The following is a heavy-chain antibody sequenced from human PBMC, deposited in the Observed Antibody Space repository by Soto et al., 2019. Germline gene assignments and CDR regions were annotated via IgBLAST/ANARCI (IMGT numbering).Heavy chain of an antibody. J-gene: IGHJ3*02. CDR1: GYPVTAYY. Sequence: QLHLVQSGAVVKKPGASVTVSCSASGYPVTAYYMHWVRQAPGRGLEWMGGINPATGAAKYTQTFQGRVTVTSDTSTSTVFMELSGLTSEDPAVFYCARGGGVGVAGSAAFDMWGQGTVVTVSS. V-gene: IGHV1-2*02. CDR2: INPATGAA. CDR3: ARGGGVGVAGSAAFDM. D-gene: IGHD3-3*01.